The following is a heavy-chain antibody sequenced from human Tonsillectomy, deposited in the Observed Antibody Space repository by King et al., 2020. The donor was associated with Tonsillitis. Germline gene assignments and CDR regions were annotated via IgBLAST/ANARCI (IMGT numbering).Heavy chain of an antibody. V-gene: IGHV3-30*18. J-gene: IGHJ6*02. CDR2: ITYDGSNK. CDR3: AKSSPEDYGMDV. D-gene: IGHD2-2*01. Sequence: VQLVESGGGVVQPGRSLRLSCAASGFTFSRYGMHWVRQAPGKGLDGVGVITYDGSNKYYADSVKGRFTISRDNSNNTVYLQVNSLSADDTAVYYCAKSSPEDYGMDVWGQGTAVTVSS. CDR1: GFTFSRYG.